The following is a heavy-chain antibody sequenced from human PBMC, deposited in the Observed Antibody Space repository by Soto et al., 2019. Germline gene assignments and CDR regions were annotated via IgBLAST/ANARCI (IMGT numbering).Heavy chain of an antibody. Sequence: LSLTCSVDGGSFSGYYGNLVRQPPGKGLELIGEMNHSGSTNYDPSLKRRVTISVEKSKNRVSLKVRSVTAADTALYYCARGRLYNPGPRRERTLKVWGQGTTDNVS. V-gene: IGHV4-34*01. D-gene: IGHD1-20*01. CDR1: GGSFSGYY. J-gene: IGHJ6*02. CDR3: ARGRLYNPGPRRERTLKV. CDR2: MNHSGST.